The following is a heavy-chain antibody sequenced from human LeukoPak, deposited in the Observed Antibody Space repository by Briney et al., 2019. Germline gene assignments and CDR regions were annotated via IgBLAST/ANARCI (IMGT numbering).Heavy chain of an antibody. D-gene: IGHD6-13*01. CDR1: GGSISSYY. Sequence: SETPSLTCSVSGGSISSYYWNWIRQSPGKGLEWIGHIYYSGSSNYNPSLKSRVTISVDTSKNQFSLKLSSVTAADTAVYYCARGWPSFDYWGQGTLVTVSS. CDR2: IYYSGSS. J-gene: IGHJ4*02. V-gene: IGHV4-59*01. CDR3: ARGWPSFDY.